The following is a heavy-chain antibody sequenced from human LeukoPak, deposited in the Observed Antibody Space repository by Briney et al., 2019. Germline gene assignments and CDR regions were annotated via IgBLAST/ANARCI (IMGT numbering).Heavy chain of an antibody. CDR1: GYTFTSYA. CDR2: INPNSGGT. J-gene: IGHJ4*02. D-gene: IGHD3-10*01. CDR3: ARWIGEQSAGNYYFDY. Sequence: ASVKVSCKASGYTFTSYAMHWVRQAPGQRLEWMGWINPNSGGTNYAQKFQGWVTMTRDTSISTAYMELSRLRSEDTAVYYCARWIGEQSAGNYYFDYWGQGTLVTVSS. V-gene: IGHV1-2*04.